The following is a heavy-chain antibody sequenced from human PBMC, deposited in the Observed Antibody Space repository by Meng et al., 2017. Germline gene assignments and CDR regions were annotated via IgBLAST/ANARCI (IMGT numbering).Heavy chain of an antibody. CDR3: ARGNSIHQRGGYYYYGMDV. J-gene: IGHJ6*02. D-gene: IGHD3-10*01. Sequence: APVKVSCKASGYTFTSYDINWVRQATGQGLEWMGWMNPNSGNTGYAQKFKGRVTMTRNTSISTAYMELSSLRSEDTAVYYCARGNSIHQRGGYYYYGMDVWGQGTTVTVSS. CDR1: GYTFTSYD. CDR2: MNPNSGNT. V-gene: IGHV1-8*01.